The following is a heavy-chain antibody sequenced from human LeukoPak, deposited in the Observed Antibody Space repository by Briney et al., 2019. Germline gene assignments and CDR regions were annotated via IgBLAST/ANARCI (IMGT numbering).Heavy chain of an antibody. V-gene: IGHV3-7*01. CDR1: GFTFSSYW. J-gene: IGHJ4*02. Sequence: GGSLRLSCAASGFTFSSYWMSWVRQAPGKGLERVANIKEDGSGKYYVDSVKGRFTISRDNGKNSLYLQMNSLRAEDTAVYYCARTLAARHTSGYIDYWGQGTLVTVSS. CDR3: ARTLAARHTSGYIDY. D-gene: IGHD3-22*01. CDR2: IKEDGSGK.